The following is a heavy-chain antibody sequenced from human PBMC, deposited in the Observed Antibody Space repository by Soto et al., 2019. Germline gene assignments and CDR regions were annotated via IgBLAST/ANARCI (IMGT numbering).Heavy chain of an antibody. J-gene: IGHJ4*02. CDR3: ARAGTPTDY. CDR2: ISAYNGNT. V-gene: IGHV1-18*01. D-gene: IGHD3-10*01. CDR1: GYTFTNFG. Sequence: QVQLVQSGAEVKKPGASVKVSCKASGYTFTNFGISWVRQAPGQGLEWMGWISAYNGNTNYAQKFQGRVTMTTDTSTSTAYMEVRSLTFDDTPLYYCARAGTPTDYWGQGTLVTVSS.